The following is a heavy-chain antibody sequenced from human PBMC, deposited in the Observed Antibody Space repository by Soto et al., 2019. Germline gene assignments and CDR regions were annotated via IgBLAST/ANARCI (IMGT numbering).Heavy chain of an antibody. CDR1: GFTFSSYA. Sequence: EVQLVESGGGLVQPGGSLRLSCAASGFTFSSYAMSWVRQAPGKGLEWVSGISGSGGSTYYADSVKGRFTISRDNSKNTLYLQMNSLRAEDTAVYYCAKALTIFGVVINPFDSWGQGTLVTVSS. D-gene: IGHD3-3*01. CDR2: ISGSGGST. J-gene: IGHJ4*02. V-gene: IGHV3-23*04. CDR3: AKALTIFGVVINPFDS.